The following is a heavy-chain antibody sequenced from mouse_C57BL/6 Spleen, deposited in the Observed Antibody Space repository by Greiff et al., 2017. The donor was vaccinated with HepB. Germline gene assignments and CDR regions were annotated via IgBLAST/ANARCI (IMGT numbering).Heavy chain of an antibody. CDR1: GFTFSSYA. Sequence: EVHLVESGGGLVKPGGSLKLSCAASGFTFSSYAMSWVRQTPEKRLGWVATISDGGSYTYYPDNVKGRFTISRDNAKNNLYLQMSHLKSEDTAMYYCARGGLEGYYFDYWGQGTTLTVSS. CDR3: ARGGLEGYYFDY. J-gene: IGHJ2*01. V-gene: IGHV5-4*01. D-gene: IGHD3-3*01. CDR2: ISDGGSYT.